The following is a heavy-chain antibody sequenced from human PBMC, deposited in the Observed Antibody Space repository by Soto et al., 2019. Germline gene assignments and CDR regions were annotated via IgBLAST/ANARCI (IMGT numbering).Heavy chain of an antibody. V-gene: IGHV4-39*01. CDR1: GGSISSSSYF. Sequence: SEPLSLTCTVSGGSISSSSYFWGWIRQPPGKGLEWIGNIYYTGSIDYNPSLKSRVTMSVDTSKNQFSLNLSSVTAADTAIYYCARQTRINWNVAYWGQGALVTVSS. J-gene: IGHJ4*02. D-gene: IGHD1-20*01. CDR2: IYYTGSI. CDR3: ARQTRINWNVAY.